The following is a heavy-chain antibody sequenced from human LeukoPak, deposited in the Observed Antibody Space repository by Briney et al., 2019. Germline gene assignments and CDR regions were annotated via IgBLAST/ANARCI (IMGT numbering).Heavy chain of an antibody. CDR1: GATFTSYA. J-gene: IGHJ4*02. Sequence: ASVKVSCKASGATFTSYAISWVRQAPGQGLEWMGGMIPIIGTADYAQKFQGRVTITADASMRTAYMELSSMRSEDTAVYYRARDSHGMVGATYGFDHWGQGTLVTVSS. CDR2: MIPIIGTA. D-gene: IGHD1-26*01. CDR3: ARDSHGMVGATYGFDH. V-gene: IGHV1-69*01.